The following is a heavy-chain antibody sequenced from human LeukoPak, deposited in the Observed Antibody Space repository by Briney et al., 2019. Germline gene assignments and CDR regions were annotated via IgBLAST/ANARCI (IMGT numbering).Heavy chain of an antibody. Sequence: ASVKVSCKASGYTFTGYYLYWVRQAPGQGLEWMGWINPNSGGTDYAQKFQGRVTMTRDTSISTAYMELSRLTSDDTAVYYCARAVGPRGGNWFDPWGQGTLVTVSS. CDR2: INPNSGGT. D-gene: IGHD1-26*01. CDR3: ARAVGPRGGNWFDP. CDR1: GYTFTGYY. V-gene: IGHV1-2*02. J-gene: IGHJ5*02.